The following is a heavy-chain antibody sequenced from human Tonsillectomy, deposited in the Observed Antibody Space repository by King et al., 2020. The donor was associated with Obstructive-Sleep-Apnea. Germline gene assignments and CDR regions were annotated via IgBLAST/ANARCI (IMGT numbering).Heavy chain of an antibody. Sequence: VQLVESGGGLVQPGGSLRLSCAASGFTFSSYWMSWVRQAPGKGLEWVANIKQDGSEKYYVGAVKGRFTISRDNAKNSLYLQMNSLRAEDTAVYYCARANSYYDDLTGDVNYCGMDVWGQGTTVTVSS. CDR2: IKQDGSEK. D-gene: IGHD3-9*01. V-gene: IGHV3-7*01. CDR3: ARANSYYDDLTGDVNYCGMDV. CDR1: GFTFSSYW. J-gene: IGHJ6*02.